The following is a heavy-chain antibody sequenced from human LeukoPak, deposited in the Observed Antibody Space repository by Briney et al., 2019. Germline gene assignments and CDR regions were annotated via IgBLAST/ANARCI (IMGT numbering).Heavy chain of an antibody. CDR3: TREGSVVTYDY. V-gene: IGHV3-49*04. J-gene: IGHJ4*02. CDR2: IRSKAYGGTT. CDR1: GFTFCDFA. Sequence: PGGSLRLSCTASGFTFCDFAMSWVRQAPGKGLEWVGFIRSKAYGGTTEYAASVKGRFTISRDDSKSIAYLHMNSLKTEDTAVYYCTREGSVVTYDYWGQGTLVTVSS. D-gene: IGHD4-23*01.